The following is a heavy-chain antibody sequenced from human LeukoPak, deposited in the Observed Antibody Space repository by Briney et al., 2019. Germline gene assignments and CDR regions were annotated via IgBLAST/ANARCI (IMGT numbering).Heavy chain of an antibody. J-gene: IGHJ4*02. CDR1: GGSISSYY. V-gene: IGHV4-59*01. D-gene: IGHD6-13*01. CDR3: ARDARGSSHLDY. Sequence: PSETLSLTCTVSGGSISSYYWSWIRQPPGKGLEWIGYIYYSGSTNYNPSLKSRVTISVDTSMNQFSLKLSSVTAADTAVYYCARDARGSSHLDYWGQGALVTVSS. CDR2: IYYSGST.